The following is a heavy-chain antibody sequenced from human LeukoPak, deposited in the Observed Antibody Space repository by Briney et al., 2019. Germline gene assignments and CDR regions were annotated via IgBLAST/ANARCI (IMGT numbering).Heavy chain of an antibody. V-gene: IGHV4-59*08. CDR2: IYYSGST. Sequence: PSETLSLTCTVSGGSISSHYWSWIRQPPGKGLEWIGYIYYSGSTNYNPSLKSRVTISVDTSKNQFSLKLSSVTAADTAVYYCARHYYGSGSYLLDPWGQGTLVTVSS. J-gene: IGHJ5*02. D-gene: IGHD3-10*01. CDR3: ARHYYGSGSYLLDP. CDR1: GGSISSHY.